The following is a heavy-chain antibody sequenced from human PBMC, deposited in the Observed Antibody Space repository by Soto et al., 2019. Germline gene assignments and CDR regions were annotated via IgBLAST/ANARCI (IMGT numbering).Heavy chain of an antibody. Sequence: SETLSLTCTVSGGSISSYYWSWIRQPPGKGLEWIGYIYYSGSTNYNPSLKSRVTISVDTSKNQFSLKLSSVTAADTAVYYCARGRLKAGDYFDYWGQGTLVTVSS. V-gene: IGHV4-59*01. J-gene: IGHJ4*02. CDR2: IYYSGST. CDR1: GGSISSYY. CDR3: ARGRLKAGDYFDY. D-gene: IGHD1-26*01.